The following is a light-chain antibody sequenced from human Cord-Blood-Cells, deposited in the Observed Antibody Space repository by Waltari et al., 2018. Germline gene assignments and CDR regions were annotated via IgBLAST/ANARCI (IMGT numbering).Light chain of an antibody. CDR3: QEYNSYSPK. CDR2: TAS. J-gene: IGKJ1*01. V-gene: IGKV1-5*03. Sequence: DITMTQSSFTLSASVGDSVTIPCRDSQSISCWLPWYQQKTGKAPKLLIYTASSVESGPPTSMSGSGSGREFTLPNHSLQPDDFDIYYCQEYNSYSPKFRQGAKVEIK. CDR1: QSISCW.